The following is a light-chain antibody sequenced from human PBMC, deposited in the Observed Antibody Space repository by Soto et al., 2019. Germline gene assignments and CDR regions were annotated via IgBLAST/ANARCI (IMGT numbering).Light chain of an antibody. Sequence: DIQMTQSPYSLSASVGDRVTITCRASQNIRTYLNWYQQKPGRAPKLLIHSASALPSGVPSRFSCSGSRTKFTLTMRCLQAEDFATNNSHQGRSSPSTFGQGTKV. CDR3: HQGRSSPST. CDR2: SAS. CDR1: QNIRTY. J-gene: IGKJ2*01. V-gene: IGKV1-39*01.